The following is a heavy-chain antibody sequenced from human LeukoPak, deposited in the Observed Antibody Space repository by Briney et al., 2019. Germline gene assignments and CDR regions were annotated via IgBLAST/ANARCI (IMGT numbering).Heavy chain of an antibody. CDR1: GFTFSSYA. CDR2: ISGSGGST. V-gene: IGHV3-23*01. D-gene: IGHD4-17*01. CDR3: AKDNYGDYFDY. J-gene: IGHJ4*02. Sequence: GGSLRLSCAASGFTFSSYAMSWVRQAPGKGLEWVSAISGSGGSTYYADSVKGRFTISRDNSKNTLYPQMNSLRAEDTALYYCAKDNYGDYFDYWGQGTLVTVSS.